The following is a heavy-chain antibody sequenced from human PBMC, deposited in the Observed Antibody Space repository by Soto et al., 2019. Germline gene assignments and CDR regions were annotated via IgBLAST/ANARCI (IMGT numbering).Heavy chain of an antibody. Sequence: SVKVSCKASGGTFSSYTISWVRQAPGQGLEWMGRIIHILGIANYAQKFQGRVTITADKSTSTAYMELSSLRSEDTAVYYCARYYGSGSYRVADAFDIWG. J-gene: IGHJ3*02. CDR3: ARYYGSGSYRVADAFDI. D-gene: IGHD3-10*01. CDR1: GGTFSSYT. V-gene: IGHV1-69*02. CDR2: IIHILGIA.